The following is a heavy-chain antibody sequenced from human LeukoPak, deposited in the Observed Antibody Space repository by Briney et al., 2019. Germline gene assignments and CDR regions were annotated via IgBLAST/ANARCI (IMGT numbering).Heavy chain of an antibody. J-gene: IGHJ4*02. D-gene: IGHD6-6*01. Sequence: PGGSLSLSCAASGFTFSDYYMSWIRQAPGKGLEWISYISSSGSTIYYADSVKGRFTISRDNARNSLYLQMNNLKAENTAVYYCARERAIASLRPYYFDYWGQGTLVTVSS. V-gene: IGHV3-11*01. CDR3: ARERAIASLRPYYFDY. CDR1: GFTFSDYY. CDR2: ISSSGSTI.